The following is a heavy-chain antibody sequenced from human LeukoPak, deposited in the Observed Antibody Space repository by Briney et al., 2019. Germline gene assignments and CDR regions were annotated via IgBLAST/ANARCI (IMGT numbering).Heavy chain of an antibody. V-gene: IGHV1-46*01. Sequence: ASVKVSCKASGYTFTSYYMHWVRQAPGQGLEWMGIINPSGGSTSYAQKFQGRVTMTRDTSTSTVYMELSSLRSEDTAVYYCARAYGSGSYTLLFIDYWGQGTLVTVSS. CDR2: INPSGGST. J-gene: IGHJ4*02. CDR1: GYTFTSYY. D-gene: IGHD3-10*01. CDR3: ARAYGSGSYTLLFIDY.